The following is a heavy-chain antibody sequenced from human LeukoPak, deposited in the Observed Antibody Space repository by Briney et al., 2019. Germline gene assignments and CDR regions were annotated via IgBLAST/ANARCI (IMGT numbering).Heavy chain of an antibody. CDR3: ARGADILTGYYFNYYYYGMDV. CDR1: GGSISSSDYY. J-gene: IGHJ6*04. CDR2: IYYSGST. V-gene: IGHV4-39*01. D-gene: IGHD3-9*01. Sequence: SETLSLTCTVSGGSISSSDYYWGWIRQPPGKGLEWIASIYYSGSTYYSPSLKSGVTISVDTSKNQFSLKLRSVTATDTAVYYCARGADILTGYYFNYYYYGMDVWGKGTTVTVSS.